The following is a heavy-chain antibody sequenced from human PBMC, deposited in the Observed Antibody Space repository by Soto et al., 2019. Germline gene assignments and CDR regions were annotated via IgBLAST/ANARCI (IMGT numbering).Heavy chain of an antibody. CDR3: VRGRGYSYQNYFDL. Sequence: SETLSLTCTFSGGSISSGDYYWGWIRHHPEKGLEWLGIIDYSGTTYYNPSLRSRLSISLDTSQNQFSLQVTSMTAADTAVYFCVRGRGYSYQNYFDLWGQGSLVTVS. D-gene: IGHD5-18*01. V-gene: IGHV4-31*03. CDR1: GGSISSGDYY. J-gene: IGHJ5*02. CDR2: IDYSGTT.